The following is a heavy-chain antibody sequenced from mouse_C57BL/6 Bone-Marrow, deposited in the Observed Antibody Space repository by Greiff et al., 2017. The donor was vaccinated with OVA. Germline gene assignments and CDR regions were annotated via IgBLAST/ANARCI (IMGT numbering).Heavy chain of an antibody. V-gene: IGHV1-81*01. Sequence: QVQLQQSGAELARPGASVKLSCKASGYTFTSYGISWVKQRTGQGLEWIGEIYPRSGNTYYNEKFKGKATLTADKSSSTAYMELRSLTSEDSTVYFCARCLLLRYFDYWGQGTTLTVSS. D-gene: IGHD1-1*01. CDR1: GYTFTSYG. CDR2: IYPRSGNT. J-gene: IGHJ2*01. CDR3: ARCLLLRYFDY.